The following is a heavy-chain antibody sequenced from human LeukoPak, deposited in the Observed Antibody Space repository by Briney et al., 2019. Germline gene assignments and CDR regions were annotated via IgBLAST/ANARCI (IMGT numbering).Heavy chain of an antibody. CDR1: GGSISSGDFY. Sequence: PSQTLSLTCIVSGGSISSGDFYWSWIRQPPGKGLEWIGYIYYTGNTYCNPSLKSRVTISEDTSKNQFSLRLSSVTAADTAVYYCAGHVGGSSKLDSWGPGTLVFVSS. CDR3: AGHVGGSSKLDS. D-gene: IGHD6-6*01. V-gene: IGHV4-30-4*01. J-gene: IGHJ4*02. CDR2: IYYTGNT.